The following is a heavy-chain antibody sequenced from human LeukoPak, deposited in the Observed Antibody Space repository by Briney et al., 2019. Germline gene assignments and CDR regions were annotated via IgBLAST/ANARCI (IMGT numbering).Heavy chain of an antibody. CDR3: ARGLSGGLRLGELSLLSWFDP. J-gene: IGHJ5*02. CDR2: VFYSGTT. V-gene: IGHV4-39*07. CDR1: GGSISSDTYY. D-gene: IGHD3-16*02. Sequence: SETLSLTCTVSGGSISSDTYYWGWIRQSPGKGLEWIGSVFYSGTTNYNPSLKSRVTISVDTSKNQFSLKLSSVTAADTAVYYCARGLSGGLRLGELSLLSWFDPWGQGTLVTVSS.